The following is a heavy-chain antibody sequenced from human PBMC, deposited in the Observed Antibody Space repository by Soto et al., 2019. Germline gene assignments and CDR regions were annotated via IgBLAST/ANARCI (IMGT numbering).Heavy chain of an antibody. D-gene: IGHD1-1*01. V-gene: IGHV4-31*03. CDR2: IYYSGST. J-gene: IGHJ6*02. CDR3: ERAPYSRHWNQPCQTPRRTGHYGMDV. CDR1: GGSISIGGYY. Sequence: SETLSLTCTVSGGSISIGGYYWSWIRQHPGKGLEWIGYIYYSGSTYYNPSLKSRVTISVDTSKNQVSLNLTSVTAADTSVYFCERAPYSRHWNQPCQTPRRTGHYGMDVWGQGTRVTGSS.